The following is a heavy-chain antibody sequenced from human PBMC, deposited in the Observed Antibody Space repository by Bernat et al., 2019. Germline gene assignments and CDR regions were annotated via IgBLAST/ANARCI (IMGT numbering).Heavy chain of an antibody. CDR3: ARRVYNWNYVLPFDY. D-gene: IGHD1-7*01. V-gene: IGHV4-59*08. J-gene: IGHJ4*02. Sequence: QVQLQESGPGLVKPSETLSLTCSVSGGSISSYYWSWIRQPPGKGLEWIGYIYYSGSTNYNPSLKSRVTISVDTSKNQFSLKLSSVTAADTAVYYCARRVYNWNYVLPFDYWGQGTLVTVSS. CDR2: IYYSGST. CDR1: GGSISSYY.